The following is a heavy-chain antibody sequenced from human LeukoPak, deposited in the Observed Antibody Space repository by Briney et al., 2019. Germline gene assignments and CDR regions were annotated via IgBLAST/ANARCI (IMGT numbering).Heavy chain of an antibody. D-gene: IGHD3-10*01. Sequence: GGSLRLSCAASGFTVSSNYMSWVRQAPGKGLEWVSVIYSGGSTYYADSVKGRFTISRDNAKNSLYLQMNSLRAEDTAVYYCAKDMDVGGYASGSYFDYWGQGTLVTVSS. J-gene: IGHJ4*02. CDR2: IYSGGST. CDR1: GFTVSSNY. CDR3: AKDMDVGGYASGSYFDY. V-gene: IGHV3-66*02.